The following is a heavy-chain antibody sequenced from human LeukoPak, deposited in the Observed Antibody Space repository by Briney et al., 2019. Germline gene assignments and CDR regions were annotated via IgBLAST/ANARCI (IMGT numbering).Heavy chain of an antibody. Sequence: PSETLSLTCAVSGGSISSDPYSWTWIRQPPGKGLEWIADIYSSGSTNYNPSLKSRVTISVDTSKNQFSLKLSSVTAADTAVYYCARWVNTYGYYQHYAVDVWGQGTTITVSS. CDR3: ARWVNTYGYYQHYAVDV. J-gene: IGHJ6*02. CDR1: GGSISSDPYS. D-gene: IGHD5-18*01. V-gene: IGHV4-61*01. CDR2: IYSSGST.